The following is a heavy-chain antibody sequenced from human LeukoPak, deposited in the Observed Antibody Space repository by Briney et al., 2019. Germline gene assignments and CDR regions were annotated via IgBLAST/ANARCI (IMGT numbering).Heavy chain of an antibody. CDR1: GGSFSGYY. CDR3: ARIITMVRGVIVYYFDY. V-gene: IGHV4-34*01. CDR2: INHSGST. J-gene: IGHJ4*02. D-gene: IGHD3-10*01. Sequence: ASETLSLTCAVYGGSFSGYYWSWIRQPPGKGLEWIGEINHSGSTNYNPSLKSRVTISVDTSKNQFSLKLSSVTAADTAVYYCARIITMVRGVIVYYFDYWAREPWSPSPQ.